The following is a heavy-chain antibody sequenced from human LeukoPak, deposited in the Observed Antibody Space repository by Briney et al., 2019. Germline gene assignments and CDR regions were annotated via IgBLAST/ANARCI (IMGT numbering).Heavy chain of an antibody. CDR1: GGSISSSSYY. D-gene: IGHD3-22*01. CDR3: ARDPYYYDSSGRPFYY. Sequence: SETLSLICTVSGGSISSSSYYWGGIRQPPGKGLEWIGRIHTSWSTNYNPSLKSRVTISVDTSNNHFSLQLSSVTASDTAVYYCARDPYYYDSSGRPFYYWGQGTLVTVSS. V-gene: IGHV4-39*07. J-gene: IGHJ4*02. CDR2: IHTSWST.